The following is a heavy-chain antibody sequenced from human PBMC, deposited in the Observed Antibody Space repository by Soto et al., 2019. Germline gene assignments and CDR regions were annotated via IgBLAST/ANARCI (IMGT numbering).Heavy chain of an antibody. Sequence: QVQLVESGGGVVQPGTSLRLSCAASGFTFSNYGMHWVRQTPGKGLEWVALILYDGSNKYYADSVKGRFTICRDNSKNTLYLQVSSLRAEDTAVYYCAKSRDAYNFYFYYGMDVWGQGTSVTVSS. CDR1: GFTFSNYG. CDR2: ILYDGSNK. V-gene: IGHV3-30*18. J-gene: IGHJ6*02. D-gene: IGHD1-1*01. CDR3: AKSRDAYNFYFYYGMDV.